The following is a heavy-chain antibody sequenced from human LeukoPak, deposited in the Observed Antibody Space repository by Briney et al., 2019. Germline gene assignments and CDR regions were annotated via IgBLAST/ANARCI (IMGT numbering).Heavy chain of an antibody. CDR1: GFPFSSYA. V-gene: IGHV3-64D*09. Sequence: XGSLRLSCSASGFPFSSYAMHWVRQAPGKGLEYVSAISDSGGSTYYADSVKGRFTISRDNSKNTLYLQMSSLRAEDTAVYFCVREYSFGPYGMDVWGQGTTVTVSS. J-gene: IGHJ6*02. CDR3: VREYSFGPYGMDV. D-gene: IGHD2-15*01. CDR2: ISDSGGST.